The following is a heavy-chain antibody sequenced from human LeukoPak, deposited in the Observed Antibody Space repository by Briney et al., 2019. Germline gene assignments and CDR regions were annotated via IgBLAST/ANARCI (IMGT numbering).Heavy chain of an antibody. CDR1: GFTFKRST. J-gene: IGHJ4*02. CDR3: AAWLRFLEWPRIDY. V-gene: IGHV1-58*01. Sequence: SVKVSCKASGFTFKRSTVQWVRQARGQRLEWIGWIVVGSGNTNYAQKFQERVTITRDMSTNTAYMELSNLRSEDTAVYYCAAWLRFLEWPRIDYWGQGILVTVSS. D-gene: IGHD3-3*01. CDR2: IVVGSGNT.